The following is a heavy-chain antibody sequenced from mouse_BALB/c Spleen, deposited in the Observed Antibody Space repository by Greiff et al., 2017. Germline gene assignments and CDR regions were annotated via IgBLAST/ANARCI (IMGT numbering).Heavy chain of an antibody. CDR3: ARTPDYYGSSYDYAMDY. CDR1: GYSITSDYA. CDR2: ISYSGST. V-gene: IGHV3-2*02. Sequence: EVQGVESGPGLVKPSQSLSLTCTVTGYSITSDYAWNWIRQFPGNKLEWMGYISYSGSTSYNPSLKSRISITRDTSKNQFFLQLNSVTTEDTATYYCARTPDYYGSSYDYAMDYWGQGTSVTVSS. D-gene: IGHD1-1*01. J-gene: IGHJ4*01.